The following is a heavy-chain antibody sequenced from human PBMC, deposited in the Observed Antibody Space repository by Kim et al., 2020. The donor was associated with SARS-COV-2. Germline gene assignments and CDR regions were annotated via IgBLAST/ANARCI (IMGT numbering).Heavy chain of an antibody. CDR1: GFTFSSYS. CDR2: ISSSSSYI. CDR3: ARDRGYSSSWYGGGFDY. J-gene: IGHJ4*02. D-gene: IGHD6-13*01. Sequence: GGSLRLSCAASGFTFSSYSMNWVRQAPGKGLEWFSSISSSSSYIYYADSVKGRFTISGDSAKNSLYLQMNSLRAEDTAVYYCARDRGYSSSWYGGGFDYCGQGTLVTVSS. V-gene: IGHV3-21*01.